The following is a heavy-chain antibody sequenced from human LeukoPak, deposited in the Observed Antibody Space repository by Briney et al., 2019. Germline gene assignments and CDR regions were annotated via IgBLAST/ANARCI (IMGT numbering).Heavy chain of an antibody. CDR2: IYHSGST. Sequence: SETLSLTCAVSGYSISSGYYWGWIRQPPGKGLEWIGSIYHSGSTYYNPSLKSRATISVDTSKNQFSLKLISVTAADTAVYYCAKGPGYSSGWYLYWGQGTLVTVSS. CDR3: AKGPGYSSGWYLY. J-gene: IGHJ4*02. V-gene: IGHV4-38-2*01. CDR1: GYSISSGYY. D-gene: IGHD6-19*01.